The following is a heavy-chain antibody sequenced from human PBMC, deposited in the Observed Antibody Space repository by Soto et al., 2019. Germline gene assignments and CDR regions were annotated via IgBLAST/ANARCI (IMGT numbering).Heavy chain of an antibody. V-gene: IGHV3-23*01. J-gene: IGHJ4*02. CDR1: GFTFSSYS. CDR2: ITGSGGST. D-gene: IGHD2-8*02. CDR3: VKDLVADGDYVNY. Sequence: EVQLLESGGGLVQPGGSLRLSCAASGFTFSSYSMSWVRQAPGKGLEWVSGITGSGGSTYYADSVKGRFTISRDNSKNTLFLQMNSLRAEDTAVYYCVKDLVADGDYVNYWGQGTLVTVSS.